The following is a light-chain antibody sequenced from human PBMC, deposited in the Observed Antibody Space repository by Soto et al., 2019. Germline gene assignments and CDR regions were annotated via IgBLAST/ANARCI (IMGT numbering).Light chain of an antibody. CDR2: GGS. CDR1: SNDVGSYNL. J-gene: IGLJ1*01. Sequence: QPASVSGSPGQSIAISCAGTSNDVGSYNLVSWYQHHPGKAPKLMIYGGSKRPSGVSDRFSGSKSGNTASLTISGLQAEDEADYYCCSFAGNSNYVFGTGTKLTVL. V-gene: IGLV2-23*01. CDR3: CSFAGNSNYV.